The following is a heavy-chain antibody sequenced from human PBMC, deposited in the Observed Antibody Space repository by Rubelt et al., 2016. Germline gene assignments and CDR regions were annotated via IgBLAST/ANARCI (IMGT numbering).Heavy chain of an antibody. V-gene: IGHV3-30*02. CDR2: IRYDGTNQ. CDR1: GFTFSNYG. J-gene: IGHJ4*02. Sequence: QVQLVESGGGVVQPGGSLRLSCAASGFTFSNYGMHWVRQAPGRGLEWVAFIRYDGTNQFYAASVKGRFTISRDNSKKNLYWEMDSLGAKETAVYYCAKINYNTWYGDFDYWGQGTLVTVSS. D-gene: IGHD3-10*01. CDR3: AKINYNTWYGDFDY.